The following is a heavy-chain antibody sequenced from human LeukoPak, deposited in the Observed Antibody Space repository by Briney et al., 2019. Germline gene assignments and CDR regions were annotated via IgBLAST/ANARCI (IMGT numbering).Heavy chain of an antibody. Sequence: PSETLSLTCTVSGGSITSYFWSWIRQPPGKGLEWIGYICHSGTTNYNPSLKSRVTISVDTSRNQFSLKLTSVTAADTAVYYCAQKAPYSPAYSQDWGQGTLVTVSS. J-gene: IGHJ1*01. CDR1: GGSITSYF. CDR3: AQKAPYSPAYSQD. CDR2: ICHSGTT. V-gene: IGHV4-59*01. D-gene: IGHD2-21*01.